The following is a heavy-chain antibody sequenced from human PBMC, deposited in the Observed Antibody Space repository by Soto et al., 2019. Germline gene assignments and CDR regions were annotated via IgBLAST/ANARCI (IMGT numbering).Heavy chain of an antibody. V-gene: IGHV3-30*03. CDR2: MSYDGSNK. D-gene: IGHD2-2*01. CDR3: ARAHQLMWGNWFDP. J-gene: IGHJ5*02. Sequence: QVQLVESGGGVVQPGRSLRLSCAASGFTFSSYGMHWVRQAPGQGLEWVAAMSYDGSNKYYADSVKGRFTISRDNSKNTLYLQMNSLRPEDTAVYYCARAHQLMWGNWFDPWGQGTLVTVSS. CDR1: GFTFSSYG.